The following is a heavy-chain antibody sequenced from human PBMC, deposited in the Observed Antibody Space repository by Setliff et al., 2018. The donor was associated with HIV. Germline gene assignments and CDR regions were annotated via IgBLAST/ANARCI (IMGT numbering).Heavy chain of an antibody. V-gene: IGHV4-59*01. D-gene: IGHD4-17*01. J-gene: IGHJ4*02. CDR2: IYYNGNT. Sequence: LSLTCTVSGGSISSYYWSWIRQPPGKGLEWIGYIYYNGNTNYNPSLKSRVTISVDTSKNQLSLKLSSVTAADTAVYYCAREIYGGNPRPFDYWGQGTLVTVSS. CDR1: GGSISSYY. CDR3: AREIYGGNPRPFDY.